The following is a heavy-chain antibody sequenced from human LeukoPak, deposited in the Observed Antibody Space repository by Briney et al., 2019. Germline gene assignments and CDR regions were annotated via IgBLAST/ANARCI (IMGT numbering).Heavy chain of an antibody. CDR3: ARDHSGDHNQEDIVVVPAAIDWYFDL. CDR1: GYTFTGYY. J-gene: IGHJ2*01. V-gene: IGHV1-2*02. Sequence: ASVKVSCKASGYTFTGYYMHWVRQAPGQGLEWMGWINPNSGGTNYAQKFQGRVTMTRDTSISTAYMELSRLRSDDTAVYYCARDHSGDHNQEDIVVVPAAIDWYFDLWGRGTLVTVSS. CDR2: INPNSGGT. D-gene: IGHD2-2*02.